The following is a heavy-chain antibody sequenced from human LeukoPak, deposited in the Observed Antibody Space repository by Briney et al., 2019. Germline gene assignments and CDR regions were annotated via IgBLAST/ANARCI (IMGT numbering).Heavy chain of an antibody. J-gene: IGHJ3*02. V-gene: IGHV1-69*05. CDR3: ALVTTFGPAGAFDI. CDR2: IIPIFGTA. D-gene: IGHD3-16*01. Sequence: ASVKVSCKASGGTFSSYAISWVRQAPGQGLEWMRGIIPIFGTANYAQKFQGRVTITTDESTSTAYMELSSLRSEDTAVYYCALVTTFGPAGAFDIWGQGTMVTVSS. CDR1: GGTFSSYA.